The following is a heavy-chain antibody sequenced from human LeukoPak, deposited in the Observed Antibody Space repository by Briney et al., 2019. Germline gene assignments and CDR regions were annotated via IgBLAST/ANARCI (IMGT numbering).Heavy chain of an antibody. J-gene: IGHJ4*02. CDR2: IWYDGSNT. D-gene: IGHD1-7*01. CDR1: GFTFSSYG. Sequence: PGRSLRLSCAASGFTFSSYGMHWLRQAPGKGLEWVAIIWYDGSNTDYVDSVKGRFTISRDNSKNTLYLQMNSLRAEDTAVYYCARADSVTGAIRGFDYWGQGTLVTVSS. V-gene: IGHV3-33*01. CDR3: ARADSVTGAIRGFDY.